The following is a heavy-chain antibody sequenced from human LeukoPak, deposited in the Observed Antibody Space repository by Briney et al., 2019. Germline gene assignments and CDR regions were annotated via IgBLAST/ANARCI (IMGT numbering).Heavy chain of an antibody. V-gene: IGHV4-34*01. D-gene: IGHD3-3*01. CDR2: INHSGST. J-gene: IGHJ5*02. CDR1: GGSISSYY. CDR3: ARRPEETYYDFWSGSNWFDP. Sequence: SETLSLTCTVSGGSISSYYWSWIRQPPGKGLEWIGEINHSGSTNYNPSLKSRVTISVDTSKNQFSLKLSSVTAADTAVYYCARRPEETYYDFWSGSNWFDPWGQGTLVTVSS.